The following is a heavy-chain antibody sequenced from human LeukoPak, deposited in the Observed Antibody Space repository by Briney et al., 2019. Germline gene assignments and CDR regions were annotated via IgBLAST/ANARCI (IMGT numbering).Heavy chain of an antibody. D-gene: IGHD2-2*01. V-gene: IGHV1-69*06. CDR3: ARGGDIVVVPAASYYYGMDV. CDR2: IIPIFGTA. CDR1: GGTFSSYA. J-gene: IGHJ6*04. Sequence: SVKVSCKASGGTFSSYAISWVRQAPGRGLEWMGGIIPIFGTANYAQKFQGRVTITADKSTSTAYMELSSLRSEDTAVYYCARGGDIVVVPAASYYYGMDVWGRGTTVTVSS.